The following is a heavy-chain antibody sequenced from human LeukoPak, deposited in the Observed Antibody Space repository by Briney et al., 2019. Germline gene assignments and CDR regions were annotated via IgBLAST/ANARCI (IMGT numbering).Heavy chain of an antibody. CDR3: ARDLGGYTYGYSFDY. J-gene: IGHJ4*02. D-gene: IGHD5-18*01. CDR2: IYYSGST. Sequence: SETLSLTCTVSGGSISSSSYYWGWIRQPPGKGLEWLGSIYYSGSTYYNPSLKSRVTMSVDTSKNQFSLKLTSVTAADTAVYYCARDLGGYTYGYSFDYWGQGTLVTVSS. CDR1: GGSISSSSYY. V-gene: IGHV4-39*07.